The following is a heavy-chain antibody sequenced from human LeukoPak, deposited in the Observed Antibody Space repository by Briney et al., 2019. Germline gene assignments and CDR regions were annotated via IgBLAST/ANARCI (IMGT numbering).Heavy chain of an antibody. CDR1: GDSISSYY. V-gene: IGHV4-59*12. Sequence: PSETLSLTCTVSGDSISSYYWSWIRQPPGRGLEWIGYISYSGSTNYNPSLKSRVTMSVDTSKNQFSLKLSSVTAADTAVYYCAREDIVVVVAATVENWFDPWGQGTLVTVSS. CDR3: AREDIVVVVAATVENWFDP. D-gene: IGHD2-15*01. J-gene: IGHJ5*02. CDR2: ISYSGST.